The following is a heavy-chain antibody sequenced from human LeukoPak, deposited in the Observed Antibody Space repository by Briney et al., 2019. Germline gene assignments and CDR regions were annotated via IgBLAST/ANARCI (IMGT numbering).Heavy chain of an antibody. CDR2: ISSSGNTV. CDR1: GFTFSDYY. Sequence: GGSLRLSCAASGFTFSDYYMSWIRQAPGKGLEWVSYISSSGNTVKYADSVKGRFTISRVNAKNSLFLEMNSLRAEDTAVYYCAREGLFDSSGYSPRNAFDIWGQGTKVTVSS. V-gene: IGHV3-11*04. D-gene: IGHD3-22*01. CDR3: AREGLFDSSGYSPRNAFDI. J-gene: IGHJ3*02.